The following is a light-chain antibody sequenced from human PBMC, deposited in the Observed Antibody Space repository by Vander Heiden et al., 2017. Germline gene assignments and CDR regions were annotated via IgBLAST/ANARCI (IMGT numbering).Light chain of an antibody. CDR1: QSVSSSY. CDR2: GAS. J-gene: IGKJ1*01. Sequence: SVLTQSPGTLSLSPGERATLSCRASQSVSSSYLAWHQQKPGQAPRLLIYGASSRATGIPDRFSGSGSGTDFTLTISRLEPEDFAVYYCQQDGSSPRTFGQGTKVEIK. CDR3: QQDGSSPRT. V-gene: IGKV3-20*01.